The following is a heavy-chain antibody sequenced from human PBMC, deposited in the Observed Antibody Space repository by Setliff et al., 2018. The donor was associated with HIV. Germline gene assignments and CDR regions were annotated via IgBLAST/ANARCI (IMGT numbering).Heavy chain of an antibody. CDR1: GGTFSCYA. Sequence: GASVKVSCKASGGTFSCYAISWVRQAPGQGLEWMGGIIPILGIANYAQKFQGRVTITADKSTRTAYMELSSLRSEDTAVYYCARGSCSGGSCYHYYGMDVWGQGTTVTVSS. D-gene: IGHD2-15*01. CDR3: ARGSCSGGSCYHYYGMDV. CDR2: IIPILGIA. J-gene: IGHJ6*02. V-gene: IGHV1-69*10.